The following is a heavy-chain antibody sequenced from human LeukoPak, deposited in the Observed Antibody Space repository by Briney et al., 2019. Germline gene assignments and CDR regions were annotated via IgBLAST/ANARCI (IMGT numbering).Heavy chain of an antibody. D-gene: IGHD3-10*01. CDR3: ARDLRSGFIAY. J-gene: IGHJ4*02. V-gene: IGHV3-23*01. CDR1: GFTFSSYA. CDR2: ISGSGGST. Sequence: GGSLRLSCAASGFTFSSYAMSWVRQAPGKGLEWVSAISGSGGSTYYADSVKGRFTISRDNSKNSLYLQMNSLRAEDTAVYYCARDLRSGFIAYWGQGTLVTVSS.